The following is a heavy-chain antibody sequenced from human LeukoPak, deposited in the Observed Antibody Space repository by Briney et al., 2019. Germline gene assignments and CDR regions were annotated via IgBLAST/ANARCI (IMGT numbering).Heavy chain of an antibody. J-gene: IGHJ4*02. D-gene: IGHD1-26*01. CDR1: GYTFTTYA. V-gene: IGHV1-3*01. CDR2: IIVGSGKT. Sequence: ASVKVSCKSSGYTFTTYAMHWVRQAPGQRPEWMGWIIVGSGKTKYSQKFQGRVTMTRNTSISTAYMELSSLRSEDTAVYYCARGDSGSYQEFHYWGQGTLVTVSS. CDR3: ARGDSGSYQEFHY.